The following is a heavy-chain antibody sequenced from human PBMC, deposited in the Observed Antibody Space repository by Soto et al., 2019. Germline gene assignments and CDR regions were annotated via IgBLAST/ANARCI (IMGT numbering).Heavy chain of an antibody. CDR1: GYTFTDYG. D-gene: IGHD6-19*01. V-gene: IGHV1-18*01. J-gene: IGHJ4*02. CDR3: ARDAQYSSRWHPIDY. CDR2: THTYNGNT. Sequence: ASVKVSCKASGYTFTDYGIIWVRQAPGQGLEWMGWTHTYNGNTNYAQKVQGRVTMTTDSSTSTAYMELRSLRSDDTAVYYCARDAQYSSRWHPIDYWGQGTLVTVS.